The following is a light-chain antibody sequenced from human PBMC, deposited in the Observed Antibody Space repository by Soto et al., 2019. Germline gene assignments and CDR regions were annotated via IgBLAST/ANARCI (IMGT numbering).Light chain of an antibody. V-gene: IGLV2-18*01. Sequence: QSALTQPPSVSGSPGQSVTISCTGTSSDVGIYNRVSWYQQPPGTAPKLMIYEVSNRPSGVPDRFSGSKSGNTASLTISGLQAEDEADYYCSLYTGSSTVLFGGGTKVTVL. J-gene: IGLJ2*01. CDR1: SSDVGIYNR. CDR2: EVS. CDR3: SLYTGSSTVL.